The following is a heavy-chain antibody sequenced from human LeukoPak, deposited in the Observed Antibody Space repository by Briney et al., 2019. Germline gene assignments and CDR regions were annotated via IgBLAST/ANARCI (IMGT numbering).Heavy chain of an antibody. J-gene: IGHJ4*02. Sequence: GGSLRLSCAASGFTFSNAWMSWVRQAPGKGLEWVGRIKSKTDGGTTDYAAPVKGRFTISRDDSKNTLYPQMNSLKIEDTAVYYCATTTTVLTGFWGQGTLVSVSS. D-gene: IGHD4-11*01. CDR3: ATTTTVLTGF. V-gene: IGHV3-15*05. CDR2: IKSKTDGGTT. CDR1: GFTFSNAW.